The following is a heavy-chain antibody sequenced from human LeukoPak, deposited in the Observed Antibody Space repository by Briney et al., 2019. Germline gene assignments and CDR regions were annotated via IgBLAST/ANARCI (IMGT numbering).Heavy chain of an antibody. CDR2: IYGGGDT. V-gene: IGHV3-53*05. CDR1: GFTVTDNY. J-gene: IGHJ6*03. CDR3: ARDRRYYMDV. Sequence: GGSLRLSCAASGFTVTDNYMNWVRQSSGKGLEWVSVIYGGGDTNYVDSVKGRFIISRDTSKNTVYLQMNSLRAEDTAVYYCARDRRYYMDVWGKGTTVTVSS.